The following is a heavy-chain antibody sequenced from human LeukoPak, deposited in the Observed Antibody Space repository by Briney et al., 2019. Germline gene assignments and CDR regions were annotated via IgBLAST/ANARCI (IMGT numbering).Heavy chain of an antibody. V-gene: IGHV3-48*03. J-gene: IGHJ3*02. Sequence: QPGGSLRLSCAASGFTFSSYEMNWVRQAPGKGLEWVSYISSSGSTIYYADSVKGRFTISRDNAKNSPYLQMNSLRAEDTAVYYCASPDYGYAFDIWGQGTMVTVSS. D-gene: IGHD4-17*01. CDR1: GFTFSSYE. CDR2: ISSSGSTI. CDR3: ASPDYGYAFDI.